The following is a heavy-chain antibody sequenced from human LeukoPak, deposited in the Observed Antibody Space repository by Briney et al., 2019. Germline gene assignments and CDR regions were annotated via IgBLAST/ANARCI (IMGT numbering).Heavy chain of an antibody. CDR2: VYYSGST. CDR1: GGSISSYY. Sequence: SETLSLTCTVSGGSISSYYWSWIRQPPGKGLEWIGYVYYSGSTNYNPSLKSRVTISVDTSKNQFSLKLTSVTAADTAVYYCARGDSGSFSQFDCWGQGALVTVSS. J-gene: IGHJ4*02. V-gene: IGHV4-59*01. CDR3: ARGDSGSFSQFDC. D-gene: IGHD1-26*01.